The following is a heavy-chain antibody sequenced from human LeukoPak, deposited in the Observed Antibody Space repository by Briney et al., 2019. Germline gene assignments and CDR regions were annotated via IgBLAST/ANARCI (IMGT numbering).Heavy chain of an antibody. J-gene: IGHJ4*02. D-gene: IGHD6-13*01. CDR1: GDSITDYY. V-gene: IGHV4-59*01. CDR2: IYHSGNI. Sequence: PSETLSLTCNVSGDSITDYYWSWIRQPPGKGLEWIGFIYHSGNINYNPYLASRVTLSLDTSKTQLSLRLTSVTAADTAVYYCAREEGIAAAGALEYWGQGILVTVSS. CDR3: AREEGIAAAGALEY.